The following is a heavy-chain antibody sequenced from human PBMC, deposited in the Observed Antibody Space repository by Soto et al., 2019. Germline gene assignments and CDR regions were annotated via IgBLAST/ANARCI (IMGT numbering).Heavy chain of an antibody. V-gene: IGHV1-69*12. D-gene: IGHD2-15*01. CDR1: GGTFSSYA. J-gene: IGHJ3*02. CDR3: AREPSYCSGGSCYSREAFDI. CDR2: IIPIFGTA. Sequence: QVQLVQSGAAVKKPGSSVKVSCKASGGTFSSYAISWVRQAPGQGLEWMGGIIPIFGTANYAQKFQGRVTITADESTSTAYMELSSLRSEDTAVYYCAREPSYCSGGSCYSREAFDIWGQGTMVTVSS.